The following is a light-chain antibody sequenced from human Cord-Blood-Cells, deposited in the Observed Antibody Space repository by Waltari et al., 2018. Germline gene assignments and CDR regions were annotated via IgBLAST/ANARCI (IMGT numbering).Light chain of an antibody. J-gene: IGKJ1*01. CDR2: KAS. V-gene: IGKV1-5*03. CDR1: QSISSW. Sequence: DIQMTQSPSNLSASVGDRGTITCRASQSISSWLAWYQQKPGKAPKLLIYKASSLESWVPSRFSGSGSGTEFTLTISSLQPDDFATYYCQQYNSYWTFGQGTKVEIK. CDR3: QQYNSYWT.